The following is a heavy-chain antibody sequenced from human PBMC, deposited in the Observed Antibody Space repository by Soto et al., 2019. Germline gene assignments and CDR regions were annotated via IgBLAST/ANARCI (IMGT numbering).Heavy chain of an antibody. J-gene: IGHJ5*02. CDR3: ARHRHPRGTVGATSPLDP. D-gene: IGHD1-26*01. Sequence: GGSLRLSCAISGFSVSSNYLSWVRQAPGKGLEWVSVHYSGGSTYYADSVQGQFTISRDKSNNTLYLQMRRVRAEDTAVYFCARHRHPRGTVGATSPLDPWGQGTQVTVSS. V-gene: IGHV3-53*01. CDR1: GFSVSSNY. CDR2: HYSGGST.